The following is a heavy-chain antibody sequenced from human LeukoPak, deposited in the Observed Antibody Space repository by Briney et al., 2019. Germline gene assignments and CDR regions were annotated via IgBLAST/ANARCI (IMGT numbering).Heavy chain of an antibody. CDR3: TTDSFLTVTIAQDY. V-gene: IGHV3-15*01. D-gene: IGHD4-11*01. Sequence: GGSLRLSCAASGFTFSNAWMSWVRQAPGKGLEWVGRIKSKTDGGTTDYAAPVKGRFAISRDDSKNTLYLQMNSLKTEDTAVYYCTTDSFLTVTIAQDYWGQGTLVTVSS. J-gene: IGHJ4*02. CDR2: IKSKTDGGTT. CDR1: GFTFSNAW.